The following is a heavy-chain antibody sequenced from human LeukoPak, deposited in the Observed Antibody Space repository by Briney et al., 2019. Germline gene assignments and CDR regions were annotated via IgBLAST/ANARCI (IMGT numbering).Heavy chain of an antibody. CDR1: GGSFSGYY. V-gene: IGHV4-34*01. CDR3: ARHGLEWLVKGNWFDP. Sequence: PSETLSLTCAVYGGSFSGYYWSWIRQPPGKGLEWTGEINHSGSTNYNPSLKSRVTISVDTSKNQFSLKLSSVTAADTAMYYCARHGLEWLVKGNWFDPWGQGTLVTVSS. D-gene: IGHD6-19*01. CDR2: INHSGST. J-gene: IGHJ5*02.